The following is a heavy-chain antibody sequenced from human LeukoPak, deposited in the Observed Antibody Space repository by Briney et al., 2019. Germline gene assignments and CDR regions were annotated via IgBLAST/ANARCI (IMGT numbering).Heavy chain of an antibody. Sequence: GGSLRLSCAASGFTFSSYAMSWVRQAPGKGLEWVSAISGSGGSTYYADSVKGRFTISRDNSKNTLYLQMNSLRAEDTAVYYCAKPDRSGWYTLVFDYWGQGTLVTVSS. V-gene: IGHV3-23*01. CDR3: AKPDRSGWYTLVFDY. CDR1: GFTFSSYA. J-gene: IGHJ4*02. CDR2: ISGSGGST. D-gene: IGHD6-19*01.